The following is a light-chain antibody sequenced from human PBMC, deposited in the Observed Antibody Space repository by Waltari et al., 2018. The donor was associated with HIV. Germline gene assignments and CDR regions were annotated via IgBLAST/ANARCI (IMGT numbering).Light chain of an antibody. J-gene: IGKJ2*01. V-gene: IGKV3-20*01. CDR3: QQYGGSPLYT. Sequence: EIVLTQSPGTLSLSPGERATLSCWASQTVSSNYLAWYLQKPGQAPRLLIYGASSKAADIPDRFSGSGSGTDFTLTISRLEPEDFAVYYCQQYGGSPLYTFGQGTKLEIK. CDR2: GAS. CDR1: QTVSSNY.